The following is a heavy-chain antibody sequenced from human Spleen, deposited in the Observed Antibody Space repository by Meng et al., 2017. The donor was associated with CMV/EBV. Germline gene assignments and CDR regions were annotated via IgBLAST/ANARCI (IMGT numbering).Heavy chain of an antibody. V-gene: IGHV1-2*02. D-gene: IGHD5-12*01. CDR3: ARRYSGYIKWLDP. CDR2: INPNSGGT. Sequence: ASVKVSCKASGYTFTGYYIHWVRQAPGQGLEWMGWINPNSGGTKSAQKFQGRVTMTRDTSINTAYIELSRLRSDDTAVYYCARRYSGYIKWLDPWGQGTLVTVSS. J-gene: IGHJ5*02. CDR1: GYTFTGYY.